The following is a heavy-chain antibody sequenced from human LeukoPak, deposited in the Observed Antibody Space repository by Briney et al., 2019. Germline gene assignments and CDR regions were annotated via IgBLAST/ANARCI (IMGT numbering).Heavy chain of an antibody. J-gene: IGHJ4*02. D-gene: IGHD3-9*01. Sequence: GASVKVSCKASGYTFTSHDINWVRQATGQGLEWMGWLNPNSGNTGYAQKFQDRVTITRNTSISTAYMELSSLRSEDTAVYYCVGGYYDSFYWGQGTLVTVSS. CDR2: LNPNSGNT. CDR1: GYTFTSHD. V-gene: IGHV1-8*03. CDR3: VGGYYDSFY.